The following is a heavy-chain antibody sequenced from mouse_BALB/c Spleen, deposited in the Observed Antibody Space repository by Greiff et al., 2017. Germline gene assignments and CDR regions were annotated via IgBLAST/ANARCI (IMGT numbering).Heavy chain of an antibody. V-gene: IGHV1-80*01. CDR3: ARDYYGGY. CDR1: GYAFSSYW. J-gene: IGHJ2*01. Sequence: QVQLQQSGAELVRPGSSVKISCKASGYAFSSYWMNWVKQRPGQGLEWIGQIYPGDGDTNYNGKFKGKATLTADKSSSTAYMQLSSLTSEDSAVYFCARDYYGGYWGQGTTLTVSA. CDR2: IYPGDGDT.